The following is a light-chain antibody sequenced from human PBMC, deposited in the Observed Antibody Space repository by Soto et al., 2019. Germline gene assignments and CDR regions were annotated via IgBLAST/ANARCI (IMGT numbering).Light chain of an antibody. CDR3: SSYTRSATWL. Sequence: QHPGNAPKLMICEVRNRPSGVAFRFSGSKSVNTASLTISGLQSEYECXYLGSSYTRSATWLFGGGTRLTVL. V-gene: IGLV2-14*01. J-gene: IGLJ3*02. CDR2: EVR.